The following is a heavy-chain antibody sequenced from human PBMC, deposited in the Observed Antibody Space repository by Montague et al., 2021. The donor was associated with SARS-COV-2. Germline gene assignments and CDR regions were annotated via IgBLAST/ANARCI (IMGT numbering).Heavy chain of an antibody. CDR2: ISSSSSYT. CDR3: ASSLIYHYFDY. CDR1: GFTFSDYY. D-gene: IGHD5-12*01. Sequence: SLRLSCAASGFTFSDYYMSWIRQAPGKGLEWVSYISSSSSYTNYADSVKGRFTISRDNSKNTLYLQMNSLRAEDTAVYYCASSLIYHYFDYWGQGTLVTVSS. J-gene: IGHJ4*02. V-gene: IGHV3-11*06.